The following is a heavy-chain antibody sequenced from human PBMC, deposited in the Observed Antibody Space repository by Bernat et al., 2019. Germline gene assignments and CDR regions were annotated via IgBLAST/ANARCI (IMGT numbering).Heavy chain of an antibody. CDR2: ISSSSHSI. CDR1: GFTFSTYT. Sequence: EVQLVESGGGLVKPGGSLRLSCAASGFTFSTYTMNWVRQAPGKGLEWVSSISSSSHSIFYADSVKGRFTISRDNAKNSLYLQMNSLRAEDTAVYYCASDGPYGGSYFPQPFDYWGQGTLVTVSS. J-gene: IGHJ4*02. CDR3: ASDGPYGGSYFPQPFDY. V-gene: IGHV3-21*01. D-gene: IGHD1-26*01.